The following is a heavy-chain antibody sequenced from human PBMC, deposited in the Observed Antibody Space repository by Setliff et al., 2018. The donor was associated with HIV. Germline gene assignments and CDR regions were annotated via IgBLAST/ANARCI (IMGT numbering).Heavy chain of an antibody. D-gene: IGHD3-3*01. CDR2: IIPILGIA. CDR1: GGTFSSYA. Sequence: GASVKVSCKASGGTFSSYAISWVRQAPGQGLEWMGGIIPILGIANYAQKFQGRVTITADKSTSTAYMELSSLRSEDTAVYYCARENLEGYYYYGMDVWGQGTTVTVSS. V-gene: IGHV1-69*10. CDR3: ARENLEGYYYYGMDV. J-gene: IGHJ6*02.